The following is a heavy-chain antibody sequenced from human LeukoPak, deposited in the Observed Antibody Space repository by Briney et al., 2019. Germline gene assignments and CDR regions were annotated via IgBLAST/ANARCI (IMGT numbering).Heavy chain of an antibody. CDR3: ARAEDSSGYYSRIFDY. CDR1: GYTFTSSY. V-gene: IGHV1-46*01. CDR2: INPSGGST. D-gene: IGHD3-22*01. J-gene: IGHJ4*02. Sequence: GASVKVSCKASGYTFTSSYMHWVRQAPGQGLEWMGIINPSGGSTSYAQKFQGRVTMTRDMSTSTVYMELSSLRSEDTAVYYCARAEDSSGYYSRIFDYWGQGTLVTVSS.